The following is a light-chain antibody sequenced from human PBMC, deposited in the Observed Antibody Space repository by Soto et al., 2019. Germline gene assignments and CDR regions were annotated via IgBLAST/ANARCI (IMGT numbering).Light chain of an antibody. Sequence: DIQMTQSPSTLSASVGDRVTITCRASQSVRSWLAWYQQKPGRAPKFLIYDASSLESGVPSRFSGSGSGTEFTLTISNLQPDDFATYYCQQYSTYTPRTFGQGTKVDIK. CDR2: DAS. CDR3: QQYSTYTPRT. V-gene: IGKV1-5*01. J-gene: IGKJ1*01. CDR1: QSVRSW.